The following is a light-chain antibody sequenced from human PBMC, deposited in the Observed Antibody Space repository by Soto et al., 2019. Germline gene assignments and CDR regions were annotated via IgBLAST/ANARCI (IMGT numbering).Light chain of an antibody. CDR3: QSYDSSLSASV. V-gene: IGLV1-40*01. Sequence: QAVVTQPPSVSGAPGQRVTISCTGSTSNIGAGYDVHWYQQRPGTAPRLLIYGNNNRPSGVPGRFSGSKSGTSGSLAITGLQAEDEADYYCQSYDSSLSASVFGTGTKLTVL. J-gene: IGLJ1*01. CDR2: GNN. CDR1: TSNIGAGYD.